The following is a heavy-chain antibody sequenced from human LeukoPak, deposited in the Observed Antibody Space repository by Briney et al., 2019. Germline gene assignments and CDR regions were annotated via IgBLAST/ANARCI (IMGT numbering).Heavy chain of an antibody. CDR3: ARVGVRYRSWATFDY. CDR1: GFTFSSYS. V-gene: IGHV3-21*01. J-gene: IGHJ4*02. CDR2: ISSSSSYI. D-gene: IGHD6-13*01. Sequence: GGSLRLSCAASGFTFSSYSMNWVRQAPGKGLEWVSSISSSSSYIYYADSVKGRFTISRDNAKNSLYLQMNSLRAEDTAVYYCARVGVRYRSWATFDYWGQGTLVTVSS.